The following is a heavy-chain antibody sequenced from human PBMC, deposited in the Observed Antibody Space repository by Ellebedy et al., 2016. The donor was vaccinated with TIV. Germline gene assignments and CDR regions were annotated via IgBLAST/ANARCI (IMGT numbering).Heavy chain of an antibody. CDR1: GYTFTSYG. V-gene: IGHV1-18*01. CDR3: ARDRLSGDPDPWGWFDP. D-gene: IGHD4-17*01. J-gene: IGHJ5*02. Sequence: ASVKVSCXASGYTFTSYGISWVRQAPGQGLEWMGWISAYNGNTNYAQKLQGRVTMTTDTSTSTAYMELRSLRSDDTAVYYCARDRLSGDPDPWGWFDPWGQGTLVTVSS. CDR2: ISAYNGNT.